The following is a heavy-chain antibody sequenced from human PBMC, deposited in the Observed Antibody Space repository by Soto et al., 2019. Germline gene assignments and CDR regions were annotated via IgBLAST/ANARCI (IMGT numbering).Heavy chain of an antibody. J-gene: IGHJ4*02. CDR1: GYTLTNFY. CDR2: INPNGGST. Sequence: QVQLVQSGAEVKKPGASVKVSCKASGYTLTNFYIHWVRQAPGQGLEWMGIINPNGGSTNYAHNFQGRVTITRDTSTSTVYMDLSSLRSEGTAVYYCARGLGSVDYWGRGTLVTVSS. V-gene: IGHV1-46*03. D-gene: IGHD6-25*01. CDR3: ARGLGSVDY.